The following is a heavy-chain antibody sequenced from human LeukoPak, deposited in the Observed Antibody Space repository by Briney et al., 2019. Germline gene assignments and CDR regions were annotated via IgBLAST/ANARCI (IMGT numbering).Heavy chain of an antibody. D-gene: IGHD6-25*01. V-gene: IGHV4-34*01. CDR2: INHSGST. J-gene: IGHJ4*02. CDR3: ARGLQRLPAGGY. Sequence: SETLSLTCAVYGGSFSGYHWSWIRQPPGKGLEWIGEINHSGSTNYNPSLKSRVTISIDTSKNQFPLNLRSVTAADTAVYYCARGLQRLPAGGYWGQGTLVTVSS. CDR1: GGSFSGYH.